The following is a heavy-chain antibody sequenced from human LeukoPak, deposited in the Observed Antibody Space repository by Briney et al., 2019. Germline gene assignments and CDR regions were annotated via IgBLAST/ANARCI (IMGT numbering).Heavy chain of an antibody. CDR2: INHSGST. J-gene: IGHJ4*02. CDR3: ARRRLGTNGVLVN. CDR1: GFTFSSYG. Sequence: GSLRLSCAASGFTFSSYGMSWIRQPPGKGLEWIGEINHSGSTNYNPSLKSRVTTSVDTSKNQFSLKLSSVTAADTAVYYCARRRLGTNGVLVNWGQGTLVTVSS. D-gene: IGHD2-8*01. V-gene: IGHV4-34*01.